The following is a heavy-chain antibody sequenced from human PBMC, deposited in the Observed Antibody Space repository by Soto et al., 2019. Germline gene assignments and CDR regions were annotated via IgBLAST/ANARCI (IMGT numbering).Heavy chain of an antibody. D-gene: IGHD2-2*01. CDR1: GYTLTSYY. Sequence: ASVKVSCKASGYTLTSYYLHWGRQAPGQGPEWMGIINPSGGITNDAQKFQDRVTMTSDTSTSTVYMELSSLRSKDTAVYYCARGRSTTRYYYYYGMDVWGQGTTVTVSS. J-gene: IGHJ6*02. CDR2: INPSGGIT. V-gene: IGHV1-46*01. CDR3: ARGRSTTRYYYYYGMDV.